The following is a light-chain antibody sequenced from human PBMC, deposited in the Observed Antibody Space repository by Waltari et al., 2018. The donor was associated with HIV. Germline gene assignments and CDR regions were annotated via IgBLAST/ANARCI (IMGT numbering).Light chain of an antibody. J-gene: IGLJ3*02. Sequence: QFALTQPASVYGSPGQSLTISCPGPNSHIAYYNSVSLYQQNPGKAPKLIIYEVSNRPSGVSNRFSGSKSGNTASLTISGLQAEDEADYFCSSPVNSDTLSVLFGGGTKLTVL. V-gene: IGLV2-14*01. CDR3: SSPVNSDTLSVL. CDR1: NSHIAYYNS. CDR2: EVS.